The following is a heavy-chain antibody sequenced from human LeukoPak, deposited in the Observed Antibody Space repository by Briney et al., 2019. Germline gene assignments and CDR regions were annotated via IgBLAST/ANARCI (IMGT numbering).Heavy chain of an antibody. V-gene: IGHV1-18*01. D-gene: IGHD4-23*01. J-gene: IGHJ6*03. Sequence: GASVKVSCKASGYTFTSYGISWVRQAPGQGLEWMGWISAYNGNTNYAQKLQGRVTMTTDTSTSTAYMELRSLRSDDTAVYYCARAPIGGNSARIIYYYYMDVWGKGTTVTVSS. CDR1: GYTFTSYG. CDR3: ARAPIGGNSARIIYYYYMDV. CDR2: ISAYNGNT.